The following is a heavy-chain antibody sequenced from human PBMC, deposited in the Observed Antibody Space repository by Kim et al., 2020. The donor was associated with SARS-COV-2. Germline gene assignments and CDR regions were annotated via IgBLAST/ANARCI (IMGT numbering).Heavy chain of an antibody. V-gene: IGHV3-21*01. CDR1: GFTFSSYS. J-gene: IGHJ4*02. CDR3: ARDNESSIFGVVIRPNSFDY. Sequence: GGSLRLSCAASGFTFSSYSMNWVRQAPGKGLEWVSSISSSSSYIYFADSVKGRFTISRDNAKNSLYLQMNSLRAEDTAVYYCARDNESSIFGVVIRPNSFDYWGQGTLSPSPQ. D-gene: IGHD3-3*01. CDR2: ISSSSSYI.